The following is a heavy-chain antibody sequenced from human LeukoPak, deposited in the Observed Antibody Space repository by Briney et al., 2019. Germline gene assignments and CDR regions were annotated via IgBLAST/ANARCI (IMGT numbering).Heavy chain of an antibody. CDR3: ARGMVRGDSDAFDI. J-gene: IGHJ3*02. D-gene: IGHD3-10*01. V-gene: IGHV3-11*01. CDR1: GFSFSDYY. CDR2: ISSSGSAI. Sequence: PGGSLRLSCAASGFSFSDYYMTWIRQAPGKGLEGVSFISSSGSAIYYADSMKGRFSISRDNAKKSLYLQMNSLRAEDTAIYYCARGMVRGDSDAFDIWGQGTMVTVSS.